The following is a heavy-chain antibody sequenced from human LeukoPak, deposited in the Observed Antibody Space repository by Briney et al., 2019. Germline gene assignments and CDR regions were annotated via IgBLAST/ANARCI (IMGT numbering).Heavy chain of an antibody. D-gene: IGHD2-21*01. V-gene: IGHV4-4*07. CDR3: AGDAPYSGEDDPFDI. Sequence: SETLSLTCTVSGGSISSYYWSWIRQPAGKGLEWIGRIYSSGGTNYNPSLKSRVTMSVDTSRNQFSLTVNSVTAADTATSYCAGDAPYSGEDDPFDIWGQGTMVTVS. J-gene: IGHJ3*02. CDR2: IYSSGGT. CDR1: GGSISSYY.